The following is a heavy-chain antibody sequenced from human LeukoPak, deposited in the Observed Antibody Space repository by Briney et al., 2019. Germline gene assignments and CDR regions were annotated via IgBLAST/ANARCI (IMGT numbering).Heavy chain of an antibody. J-gene: IGHJ3*02. CDR1: GFAVSNYW. V-gene: IGHV3-7*01. CDR3: AKPARTDAFDI. D-gene: IGHD1-14*01. Sequence: PGGSLRLSCAASGFAVSNYWMSWVRQAPGKGLECVANIKEDGSEKYYVDSVKGRFTISRDSVRHSLYLQMNSLRDEDTAIYYCAKPARTDAFDIWGQGTMVTVSS. CDR2: IKEDGSEK.